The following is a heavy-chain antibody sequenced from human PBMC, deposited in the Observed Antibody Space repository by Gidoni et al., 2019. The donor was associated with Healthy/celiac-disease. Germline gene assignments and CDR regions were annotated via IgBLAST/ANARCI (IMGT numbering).Heavy chain of an antibody. CDR1: GFTFSSNA. V-gene: IGHV3-23*01. CDR3: AKLSILVVTTVTTDSDY. Sequence: EVQLLESGGGLVQPGGSLRLSCAASGFTFSSNAMSWVRQAPGKGRGWVSAICGSGGSTSYADSVKGRFTISRDNSKNTLYLQMNSLRADDTAVYYCAKLSILVVTTVTTDSDYWGQGTLVTVSS. J-gene: IGHJ4*02. CDR2: ICGSGGST. D-gene: IGHD4-17*01.